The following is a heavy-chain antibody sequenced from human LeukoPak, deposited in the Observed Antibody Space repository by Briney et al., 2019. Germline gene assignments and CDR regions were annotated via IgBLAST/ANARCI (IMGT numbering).Heavy chain of an antibody. CDR1: GGSFSGYY. J-gene: IGHJ5*02. V-gene: IGHV4-34*01. D-gene: IGHD3-3*01. CDR3: ARGRRDITIFGVVIIRENWFDP. CDR2: INHSGST. Sequence: PSETLSLTCAVYGGSFSGYYWSWIRQPPGKGLEWIGEINHSGSTNYNPSPKSRVTISVDTSKNQFSLKLSSVTAADTAVYYCARGRRDITIFGVVIIRENWFDPWGQGTLVTVSS.